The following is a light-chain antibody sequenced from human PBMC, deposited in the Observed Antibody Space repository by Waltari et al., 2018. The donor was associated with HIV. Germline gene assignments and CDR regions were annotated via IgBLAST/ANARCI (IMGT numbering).Light chain of an antibody. V-gene: IGKV4-1*01. CDR1: QSVLYNSNNKNY. CDR2: CAS. CDR3: QQYYDTPWT. J-gene: IGKJ1*01. Sequence: DIVMTQSPDSLAVSLGERATINCNSSQSVLYNSNNKNYLAWYQQKPGQPPKLLIYCASTRESGVPDRFSGSGSGTDFTLTISSLQTEDVAVYYCQQYYDTPWTFGQGTKVEIK.